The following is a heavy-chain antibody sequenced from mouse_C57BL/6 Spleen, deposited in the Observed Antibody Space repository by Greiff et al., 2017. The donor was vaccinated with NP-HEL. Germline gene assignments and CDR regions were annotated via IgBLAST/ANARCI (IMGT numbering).Heavy chain of an antibody. CDR1: GFTFSDYG. CDR3: AYSSSYGYFDV. Sequence: EVKLMESGGGLVKPGGSLKLSCAASGFTFSDYGMHWVRQAPEKGLEWVAYISSGSSTIYYADTVKGRFTISRDNAKNTLFLQMTSLRSEETAMYYCAYSSSYGYFDVWGTGTTVTVSS. D-gene: IGHD1-1*01. J-gene: IGHJ1*03. V-gene: IGHV5-17*01. CDR2: ISSGSSTI.